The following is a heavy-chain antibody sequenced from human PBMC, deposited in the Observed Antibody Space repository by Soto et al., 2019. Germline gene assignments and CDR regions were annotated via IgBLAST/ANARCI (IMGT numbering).Heavy chain of an antibody. Sequence: TLSLTCTVSGGSISSGGYYWSWIRQHPGKGLEWIGYISYSGSTYYNPSLESRVTISVDTSKNQFSLKLTSVTAADTAVYYCARDKITGLFDYWGQGTLVTVSS. V-gene: IGHV4-31*03. CDR2: ISYSGST. CDR1: GGSISSGGYY. CDR3: ARDKITGLFDY. D-gene: IGHD2-8*02. J-gene: IGHJ4*02.